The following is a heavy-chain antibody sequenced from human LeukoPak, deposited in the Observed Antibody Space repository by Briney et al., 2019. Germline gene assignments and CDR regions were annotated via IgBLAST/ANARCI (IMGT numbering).Heavy chain of an antibody. V-gene: IGHV3-9*01. CDR2: ISWNSGSI. Sequence: ALRLSCAASGFTFDDYAMHWVRQAPGKGLEWVSGISWNSGSIGYADSVKGRFTISRDNAKNSLYLQMNSLRAEDTALYYCAKDGYWGQGTLVTVSS. J-gene: IGHJ4*02. CDR3: AKDGY. CDR1: GFTFDDYA.